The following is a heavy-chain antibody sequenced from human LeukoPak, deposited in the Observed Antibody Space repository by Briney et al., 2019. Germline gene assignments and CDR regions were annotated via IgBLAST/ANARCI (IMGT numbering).Heavy chain of an antibody. CDR3: ARRLTYYDILTGQQFDP. Sequence: PSETLSLTCTVSGGSTSSSSYYWGWIRQPPGKGLEWIGSIYYSGSTYYNPSLKSRVTISGDTSKNQFSLKLSSVTAADTAVYYCARRLTYYDILTGQQFDPWGQGTLVTVSS. CDR2: IYYSGST. CDR1: GGSTSSSSYY. D-gene: IGHD3-9*01. V-gene: IGHV4-39*01. J-gene: IGHJ5*02.